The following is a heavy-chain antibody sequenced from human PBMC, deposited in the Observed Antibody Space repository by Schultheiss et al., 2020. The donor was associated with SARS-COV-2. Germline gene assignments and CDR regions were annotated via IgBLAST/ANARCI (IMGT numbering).Heavy chain of an antibody. V-gene: IGHV3-30-3*01. CDR3: TASRAARG. J-gene: IGHJ4*02. CDR1: GFTFSSYA. D-gene: IGHD2-15*01. CDR2: ISYDGSNK. Sequence: GGSLRLSCAASGFTFSSYAMSWVRQAPGKGLEWVAVISYDGSNKYYADSVKGRFTISRDNSKNTLYLQMNSLKTEDTAVYYCTASRAARGGGQGTLVTVSS.